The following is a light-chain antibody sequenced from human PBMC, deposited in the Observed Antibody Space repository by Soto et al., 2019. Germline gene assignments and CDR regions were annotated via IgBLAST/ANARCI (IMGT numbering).Light chain of an antibody. CDR1: SSDVGGYNY. J-gene: IGLJ1*01. CDR2: EVN. V-gene: IGLV2-14*01. CDR3: SSFTSSITLV. Sequence: QSVLTQAASVSGSPGQSITISCSGTSSDVGGYNYVSWFQQHPDKAPKVIIYEVNNRPSGVSNRFSVSKSGNTASLTISGLQAEDEADYYCSSFTSSITLVFGTGTKVTVL.